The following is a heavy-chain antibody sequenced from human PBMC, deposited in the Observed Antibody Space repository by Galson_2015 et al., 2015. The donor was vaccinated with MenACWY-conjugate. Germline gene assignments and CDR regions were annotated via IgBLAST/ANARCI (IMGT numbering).Heavy chain of an antibody. Sequence: SVKVSCKASGGTFSTYVFDWVRQAPGQGLEWMGGITPMFGTAKYARKFQGRVTITADKSTSTAYMELSNLRSEDTGVYYCAREGKANDYGGNSADYWGQGTLVTVSS. CDR1: GGTFSTYV. CDR2: ITPMFGTA. V-gene: IGHV1-69*06. J-gene: IGHJ4*02. CDR3: AREGKANDYGGNSADY. D-gene: IGHD4-23*01.